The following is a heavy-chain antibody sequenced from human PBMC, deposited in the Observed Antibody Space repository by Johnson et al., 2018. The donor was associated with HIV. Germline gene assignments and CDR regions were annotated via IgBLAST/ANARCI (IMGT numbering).Heavy chain of an antibody. V-gene: IGHV3-30*14. Sequence: QVQLVESGGGVVQPGKSLRLSCAASGFTFSNYAIHWVRQAPGKGLEWVAVISYDGSNEYYADPVKGRFTISRDNSKNTLYLQMDSLRAEDMAVYYCTIPYYYDSGGYQWGQGTMVTVSS. CDR2: ISYDGSNE. J-gene: IGHJ3*01. CDR1: GFTFSNYA. CDR3: TIPYYYDSGGYQ. D-gene: IGHD3-22*01.